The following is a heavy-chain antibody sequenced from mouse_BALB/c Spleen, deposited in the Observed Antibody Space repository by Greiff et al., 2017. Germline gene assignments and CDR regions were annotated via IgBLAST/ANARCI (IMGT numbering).Heavy chain of an antibody. D-gene: IGHD1-1*01. CDR1: GFTFSDYY. CDR2: ISDGGSYT. Sequence: EVQLVESGGGLVKPGGSLKLSCAASGFTFSDYYMYWVRQTPEKRLEWVATISDGGSYTYYPDSVKGRFTISRDNAKNNLYLQMSSLKSEDTAMYYCARDPIYYYGSREGMDYWGQGTSVTVSS. V-gene: IGHV5-4*02. J-gene: IGHJ4*01. CDR3: ARDPIYYYGSREGMDY.